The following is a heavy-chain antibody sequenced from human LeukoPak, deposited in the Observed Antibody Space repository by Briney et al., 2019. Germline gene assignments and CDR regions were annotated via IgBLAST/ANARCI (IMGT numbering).Heavy chain of an antibody. D-gene: IGHD5-12*01. V-gene: IGHV3-30-3*01. Sequence: SLRLSCAASGFTFSSYAMHWVRQAPGKGLEWVAVISYDGSNKYYADSVKGRFTISRDNSKNTLYLQMNSLRAEDTAVYYCARDILEGYSGYDYDDVYYYYGMDVWGQGTTVTVSS. CDR1: GFTFSSYA. CDR3: ARDILEGYSGYDYDDVYYYYGMDV. CDR2: ISYDGSNK. J-gene: IGHJ6*02.